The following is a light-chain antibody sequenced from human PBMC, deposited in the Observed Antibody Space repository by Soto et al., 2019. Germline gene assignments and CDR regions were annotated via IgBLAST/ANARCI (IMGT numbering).Light chain of an antibody. CDR2: CNS. V-gene: IGLV1-40*01. Sequence: QAVVTQPPSVSGAPGQRVTISCTGSSSNIGAGYVHWYQQLPGTAPHLLIYCNSNRPSGVPDRFSGSKSGTSASLAITGLQAEDEADYYCQSYDSSLSGAVFGGGTKLTVL. CDR1: SSNIGAGYV. J-gene: IGLJ3*02. CDR3: QSYDSSLSGAV.